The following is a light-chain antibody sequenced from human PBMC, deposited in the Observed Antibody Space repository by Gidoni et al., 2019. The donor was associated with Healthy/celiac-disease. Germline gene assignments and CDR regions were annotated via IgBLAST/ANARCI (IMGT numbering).Light chain of an antibody. Sequence: DIVMTQYPDSLAVSLGERATINCNSSQSVLYSSNNKNYLAWYQQKPGQPPKLLIYWASTRESGVPDRFSGSGSGTDFTLTISSLQAEDVAVYYCQQYYSTPWTFGQGTKVEIK. V-gene: IGKV4-1*01. J-gene: IGKJ1*01. CDR2: WAS. CDR3: QQYYSTPWT. CDR1: QSVLYSSNNKNY.